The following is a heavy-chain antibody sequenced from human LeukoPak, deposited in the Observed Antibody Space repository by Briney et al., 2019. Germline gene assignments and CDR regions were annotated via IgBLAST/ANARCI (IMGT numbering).Heavy chain of an antibody. Sequence: TSETLSLTCTVSGGSISSYYWSWIRQPPGKGLEWIGYIYYSGSTNYNPSLKSRVTISVDTSKNQFSLKLSSVTAADTAVYYCARDRRDSSSWYPSDYYGMDVWGQGTTVTVSS. J-gene: IGHJ6*02. D-gene: IGHD6-13*01. CDR2: IYYSGST. V-gene: IGHV4-59*01. CDR3: ARDRRDSSSWYPSDYYGMDV. CDR1: GGSISSYY.